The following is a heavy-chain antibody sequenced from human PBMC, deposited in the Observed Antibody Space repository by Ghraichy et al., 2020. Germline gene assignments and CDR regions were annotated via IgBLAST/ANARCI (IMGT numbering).Heavy chain of an antibody. CDR2: ITSGSSYT. D-gene: IGHD5-12*01. CDR3: ARVHYSAYTDFDS. J-gene: IGHJ4*02. V-gene: IGHV3-11*06. Sequence: GGSLRLSCAASGFTFSTYSMRWVRQAPGKGLEWVAYITSGSSYTNYADSVKGRFTISRDNAIHTLYLQLNGLRVEDTAVYYCARVHYSAYTDFDSWGQGTLVTVSS. CDR1: GFTFSTYS.